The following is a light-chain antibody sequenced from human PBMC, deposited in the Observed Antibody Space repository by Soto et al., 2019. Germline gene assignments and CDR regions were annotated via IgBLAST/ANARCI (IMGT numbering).Light chain of an antibody. CDR3: SSYAGSNNLGVL. CDR2: DVN. J-gene: IGLJ2*01. CDR1: SSDVGGFNS. V-gene: IGLV2-11*01. Sequence: QSALTQPRSVSGSPGQSVTISCTGTSSDVGGFNSVSWYQQHPGKAPKLMIYDVNKRPSGVPDRFSGSKSGSTASLTISGLQAEDEADYYCSSYAGSNNLGVLFGGGTKLTVL.